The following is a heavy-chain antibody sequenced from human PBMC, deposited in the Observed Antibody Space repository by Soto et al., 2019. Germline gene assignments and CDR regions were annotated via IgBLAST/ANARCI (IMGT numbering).Heavy chain of an antibody. V-gene: IGHV4-31*03. CDR1: GGSISSGGYY. Sequence: QVQLQESGPGLVKPSQTLSLTCTVSGGSISSGGYYWSWIRQHPGKGLERTGHISYSGSTYYNPSLKSRVTISVDTSKNQFSLNLSSVTAADTAVYYCARAPPAANRFDNWGQGTLVTVSS. CDR2: ISYSGST. J-gene: IGHJ4*02. D-gene: IGHD2-2*01. CDR3: ARAPPAANRFDN.